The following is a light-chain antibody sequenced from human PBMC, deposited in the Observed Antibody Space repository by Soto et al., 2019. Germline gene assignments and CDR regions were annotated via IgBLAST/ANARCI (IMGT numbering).Light chain of an antibody. CDR1: QSVSSTS. J-gene: IGKJ3*01. CDR2: GAS. CDR3: QQYGT. V-gene: IGKV3-20*01. Sequence: EIVLTQSPGTLSLSPGGRATLSCRASQSVSSTSLAWYQHKPGQAPRLLIYGASSRATGIPDRFSGSGSGTDFTLTISRLEPEDFAVYYCQQYGTFGPGTKVDIK.